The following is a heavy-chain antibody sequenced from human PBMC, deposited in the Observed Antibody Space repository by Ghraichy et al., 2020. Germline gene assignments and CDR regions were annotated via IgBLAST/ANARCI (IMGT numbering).Heavy chain of an antibody. CDR3: ARGGGSSFFDY. CDR2: ISPNRGDT. Sequence: ASVKVSCKASGYSFTAYNFHWIRQAPGQGLEWMGWISPNRGDTHYAQNLQGRVTMTRDTSISTTYLELSRLRPDDTAVYYCARGGGSSFFDYWGQGTLVTVSS. V-gene: IGHV1-2*02. CDR1: GYSFTAYN. D-gene: IGHD1-26*01. J-gene: IGHJ4*02.